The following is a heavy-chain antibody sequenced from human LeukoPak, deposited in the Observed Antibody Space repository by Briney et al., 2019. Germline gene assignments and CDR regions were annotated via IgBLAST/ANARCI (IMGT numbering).Heavy chain of an antibody. Sequence: TLSLTCTVSGGSISSGSYYCSWIRQPAGKGLEWIGRIYTSRSTNYNPSPKSRVTISVDTSKNQFPLKLSSVTAADTAVYYCARRGPLSADAFDIWGQGTMVTVSS. CDR2: IYTSRST. J-gene: IGHJ3*02. V-gene: IGHV4-61*02. D-gene: IGHD2-2*01. CDR1: GGSISSGSYY. CDR3: ARRGPLSADAFDI.